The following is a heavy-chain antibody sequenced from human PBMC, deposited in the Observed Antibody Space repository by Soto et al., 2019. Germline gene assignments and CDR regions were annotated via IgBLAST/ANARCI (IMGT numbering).Heavy chain of an antibody. CDR2: IYPGDSDT. V-gene: IGHV5-51*01. J-gene: IGHJ4*02. D-gene: IGHD5-12*01. CDR3: ARHREPGYGSTAGVY. CDR1: GYSFTSYW. Sequence: GESLKISCKGSGYSFTSYWIGWVRQMPGKGLEWMGMIYPGDSDTRYSPSFQGQVTISADKSLSTAYLQWRSLKASDTAIYYCARHREPGYGSTAGVYWGQGSLVTVSS.